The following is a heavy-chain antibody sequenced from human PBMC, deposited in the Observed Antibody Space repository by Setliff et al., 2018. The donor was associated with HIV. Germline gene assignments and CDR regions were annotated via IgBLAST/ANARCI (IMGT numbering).Heavy chain of an antibody. J-gene: IGHJ4*02. CDR1: GGSISSAY. D-gene: IGHD3-10*01. CDR3: ARWVRGVAYYFDY. V-gene: IGHV4-59*01. Sequence: SETLSLTCAVSGGSISSAYWSWVRQPPGKGLEWIGNIYYSGSTYYNPSLKTRVTITADESTTTAYMELSRLRSDDTAVYYCARWVRGVAYYFDYWGQGTLVTVSS. CDR2: IYYSGST.